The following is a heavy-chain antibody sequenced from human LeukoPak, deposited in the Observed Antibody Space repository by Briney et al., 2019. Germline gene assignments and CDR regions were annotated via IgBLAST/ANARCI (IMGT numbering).Heavy chain of an antibody. J-gene: IGHJ1*01. V-gene: IGHV3-23*01. CDR3: ELTHPILIKIVLIARLQQ. Sequence: GGSLRLSCAPSRFTLTIHTASRGPQAPGKGLEWVSAISGSGGSTYYPDSVKGRFTVSRYNSKNTLYLQMNSLRAEDTAVYYCELTHPILIKIVLIARLQQWAQGTLVTVSS. CDR2: ISGSGGST. CDR1: RFTLTIHT. D-gene: IGHD3-22*01.